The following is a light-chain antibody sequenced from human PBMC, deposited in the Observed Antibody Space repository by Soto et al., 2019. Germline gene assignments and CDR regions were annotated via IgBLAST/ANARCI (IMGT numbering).Light chain of an antibody. CDR3: GADHGSGSNFVSF. CDR2: VGTGGIVG. V-gene: IGLV9-49*01. J-gene: IGLJ2*01. CDR1: SGYSNYK. Sequence: QPVLTQPPSASASLGASVTLTCTLSSGYSNYKVDWYQQRPGKGPRFVMRVGTGGIVGSKGDGIPDRFSVLGSGLNRYLTIKNIQEEDESDYHCGADHGSGSNFVSFFGGGTKLTVL.